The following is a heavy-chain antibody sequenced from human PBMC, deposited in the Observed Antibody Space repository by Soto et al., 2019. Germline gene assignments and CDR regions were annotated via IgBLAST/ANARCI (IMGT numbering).Heavy chain of an antibody. V-gene: IGHV1-69*01. CDR2: IIPIFGTA. J-gene: IGHJ4*02. CDR1: GGTFSSYA. CDR3: ARSGLGGDYVKYFDY. D-gene: IGHD4-17*01. Sequence: QVQLVQSGAEVKKPGSSVKVSCKASGGTFSSYAISWVRQAPGQGLEWMGGIIPIFGTANYAQKFEGRVTITADESTSTAYMELSSLRSEDTAVYYCARSGLGGDYVKYFDYWGQGTLVTVSS.